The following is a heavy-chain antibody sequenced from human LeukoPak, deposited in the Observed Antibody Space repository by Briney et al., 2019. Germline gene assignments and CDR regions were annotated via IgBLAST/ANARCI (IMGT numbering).Heavy chain of an antibody. CDR1: GFTLCTKY. Sequence: GGSLRLSCAASGFTLCTKYMNGVRQAPGKGLEWVSILYSGDDTYYADSVRGRFIVSRDSSKNTLYLHMSALRAEDTAVYYCARVGDHYHWYLDLWGGGTLVTVSS. CDR2: LYSGDDT. V-gene: IGHV3-53*01. CDR3: ARVGDHYHWYLDL. D-gene: IGHD3-10*01. J-gene: IGHJ2*01.